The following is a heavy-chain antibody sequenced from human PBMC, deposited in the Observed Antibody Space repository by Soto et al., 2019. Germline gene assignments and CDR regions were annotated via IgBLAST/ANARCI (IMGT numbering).Heavy chain of an antibody. CDR2: IYYSGST. J-gene: IGHJ6*03. D-gene: IGHD5-18*01. Sequence: SETLSLTCTVSGGSISSYYWSWIRQPPGKGLEWIGYIYYSGSTNYNPSLKSRVTISVDTSKNQFSLKLSSVTAADTAVYYCARLFINSPGYYYYYYMDVWGKGTTVTVSS. CDR1: GGSISSYY. V-gene: IGHV4-59*08. CDR3: ARLFINSPGYYYYYYMDV.